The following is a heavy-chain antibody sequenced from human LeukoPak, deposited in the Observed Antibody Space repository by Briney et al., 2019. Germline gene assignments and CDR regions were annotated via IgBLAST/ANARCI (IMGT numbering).Heavy chain of an antibody. D-gene: IGHD3-22*01. CDR3: ARVPSGYSYWYFHL. Sequence: ASVKVSCKASGYTFTGYYMHWVGQAPGQGLEWMGWINPNSGGTNYAQKFQGRVTMTRDTSISTAYMELSRLRSDDTAVYYCARVPSGYSYWYFHLWGRGTLVTVSS. CDR1: GYTFTGYY. CDR2: INPNSGGT. J-gene: IGHJ2*01. V-gene: IGHV1-2*02.